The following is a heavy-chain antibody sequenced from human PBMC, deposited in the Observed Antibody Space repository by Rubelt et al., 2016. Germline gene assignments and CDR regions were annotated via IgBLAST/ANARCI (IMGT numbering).Heavy chain of an antibody. V-gene: IGHV3-7*01. J-gene: IGHJ5*02. CDR1: GFTFDDYA. D-gene: IGHD2-2*02. CDR2: IKQDGSEK. CDR3: GRDYNRYIAH. Sequence: EVQLVESGGGLVQPGRSLRLSCAASGFTFDDYAMHWVRQAPGKGLEWVANIKQDGSEKYYVDSVKGRFTISRDNAKNSLYLQLNSLRAEDTAVYYCGRDYNRYIAHWGQGTLITVSS.